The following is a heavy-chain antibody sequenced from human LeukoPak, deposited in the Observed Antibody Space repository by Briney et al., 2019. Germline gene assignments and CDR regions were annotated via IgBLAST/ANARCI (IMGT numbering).Heavy chain of an antibody. J-gene: IGHJ5*02. CDR3: ARDYWFDP. V-gene: IGHV3-48*03. CDR2: ISSAGTTK. Sequence: SGGSLRLSCAASGFTLSSYEMNWVRQAPGKGLEWISYISSAGTTKIYADPVKGRFTISRDNAKNSLYLQMNSLRAEDTAVYYCARDYWFDPWGHGTLVTVSS. CDR1: GFTLSSYE.